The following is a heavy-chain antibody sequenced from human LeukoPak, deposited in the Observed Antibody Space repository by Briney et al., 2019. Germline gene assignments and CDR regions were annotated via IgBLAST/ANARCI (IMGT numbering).Heavy chain of an antibody. Sequence: ASVKVSCKASGYTFTSYAMHWVRQAPGQRLEWMGWINAGNGNTKYSQKFQGRVTITRDTSASTAYMELSSLRSEDTAVYYCARDRAAAGTLPSDYWGQGTLVTVSS. CDR1: GYTFTSYA. V-gene: IGHV1-3*01. J-gene: IGHJ4*02. D-gene: IGHD6-13*01. CDR3: ARDRAAAGTLPSDY. CDR2: INAGNGNT.